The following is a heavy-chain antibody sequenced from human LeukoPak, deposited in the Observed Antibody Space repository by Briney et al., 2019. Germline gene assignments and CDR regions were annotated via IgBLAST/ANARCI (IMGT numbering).Heavy chain of an antibody. Sequence: GGSLRPSCAASGFTFTNYAMSWVRQAPGKGLEWVSAISGSGGVTYYADSVKGRFTISRDNSKNTLYLQGNSLRAADTAVYYCAKVQEMGTILPPFHYWGQGTLVTVSS. J-gene: IGHJ4*02. V-gene: IGHV3-23*01. D-gene: IGHD5-24*01. CDR3: AKVQEMGTILPPFHY. CDR2: ISGSGGVT. CDR1: GFTFTNYA.